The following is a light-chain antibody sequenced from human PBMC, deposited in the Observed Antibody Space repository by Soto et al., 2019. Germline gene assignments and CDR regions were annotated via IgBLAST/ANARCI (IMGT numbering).Light chain of an antibody. CDR3: QQYSTWPPLT. V-gene: IGKV3-15*01. J-gene: IGKJ4*01. CDR2: GAS. Sequence: EIVMTQSPATLSVSPGERATLSCRASQSVSRNLAWYQQKPGQAPRLLLYGASTRATGIPARFSGSGSGTEFTLTISSLQSEDFAVYYCQQYSTWPPLTFGGGAKVEIK. CDR1: QSVSRN.